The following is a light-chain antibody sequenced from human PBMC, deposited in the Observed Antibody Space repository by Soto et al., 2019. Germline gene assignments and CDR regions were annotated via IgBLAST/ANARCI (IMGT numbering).Light chain of an antibody. CDR3: QEDDSCPSFT. Sequence: EIVLTQSPGTLSLSPGERATLSCRASQSVSSSYLAWYQQKPGQAPRLLIYGASGRATGTPDRFSGSGSGTDFTLTISRLEPEDFAVDYDQEDDSCPSFTFGPGTKVDIK. V-gene: IGKV3-20*01. J-gene: IGKJ3*01. CDR1: QSVSSSY. CDR2: GAS.